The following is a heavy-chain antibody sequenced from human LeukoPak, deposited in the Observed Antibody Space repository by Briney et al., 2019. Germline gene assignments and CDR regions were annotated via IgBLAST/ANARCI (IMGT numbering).Heavy chain of an antibody. J-gene: IGHJ4*02. CDR3: ARGGGVDILTGFQY. D-gene: IGHD3-9*01. Sequence: GASVKVSCKASGGTFTNYAINWVRQAPGQGLEWMGRITPILDVTNYAQKFQGRVTITADQSTSTAYMELSSLRSEDTAVYYCARGGGVDILTGFQYWGQGTLVTVSS. CDR2: ITPILDVT. CDR1: GGTFTNYA. V-gene: IGHV1-69*04.